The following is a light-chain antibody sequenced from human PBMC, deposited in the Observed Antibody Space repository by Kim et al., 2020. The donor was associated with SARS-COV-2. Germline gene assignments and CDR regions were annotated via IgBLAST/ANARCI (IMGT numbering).Light chain of an antibody. CDR2: AAS. J-gene: IGKJ1*01. CDR1: QGINND. CDR3: QKYNGAPWT. V-gene: IGKV1-27*01. Sequence: ASVGDRVTITCRASQGINNDLAWYQQKPGKVPKVLIYAASALQSRVPSRFSGSGSGTDFTLTISSLQPEDVGTYYCQKYNGAPWTFGQGTKVDIK.